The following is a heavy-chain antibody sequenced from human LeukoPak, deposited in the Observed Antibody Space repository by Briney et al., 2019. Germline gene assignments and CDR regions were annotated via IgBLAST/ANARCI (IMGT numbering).Heavy chain of an antibody. J-gene: IGHJ4*02. CDR1: GFTFSSYT. CDR3: AKLYNWNARIDY. D-gene: IGHD1-20*01. CDR2: ISGSGGST. V-gene: IGHV3-23*01. Sequence: GGSLRLSCAASGFTFSSYTMNWVRQAPGRGLEWVSAISGSGGSTYYADSVKGRFTISRDNSKNTLYLQMNSLRAEDTAVYYCAKLYNWNARIDYWGQGTLVTVSS.